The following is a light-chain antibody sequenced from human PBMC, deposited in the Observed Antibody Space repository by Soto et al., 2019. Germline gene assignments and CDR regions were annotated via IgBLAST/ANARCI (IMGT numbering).Light chain of an antibody. J-gene: IGLJ1*01. CDR3: GSWDNSLSSYF. Sequence: QSVLTQPPSVSAAPGQEVTISCSGSSSNIGNNYVSWYQQLPGTAPKLLIYDINKRPSGIPDRFSGSKSGTSATLVITGLQTGDEADYFCGSWDNSLSSYFFETGTKVTVL. CDR1: SSNIGNNY. CDR2: DIN. V-gene: IGLV1-51*01.